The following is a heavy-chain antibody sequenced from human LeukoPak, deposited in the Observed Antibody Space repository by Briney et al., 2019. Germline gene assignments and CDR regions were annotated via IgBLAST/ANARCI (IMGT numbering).Heavy chain of an antibody. CDR3: ARLWYYDSSGYDRLYFDY. CDR2: IYYSGST. D-gene: IGHD3-22*01. CDR1: GGSIRSYY. V-gene: IGHV4-59*08. Sequence: KTSETLSLTCTVSGGSIRSYYWSWIRQPPGKGLEWIGYIYYSGSTNYNPSLKSRVTISVDTSKNQFSLKLSSVTAADTAVYYCARLWYYDSSGYDRLYFDYWGQGTLVTVSS. J-gene: IGHJ4*02.